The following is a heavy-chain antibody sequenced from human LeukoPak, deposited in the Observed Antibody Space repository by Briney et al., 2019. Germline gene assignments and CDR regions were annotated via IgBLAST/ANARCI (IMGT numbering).Heavy chain of an antibody. Sequence: SETLPLTCTVSGGSISSYYWSWIRQPPGKGLEWIGYIYYSGSTNYNPSLKSRVTISVDTSKNQFSLKLSSVTAADTAVYYCARIMPPLYYYDSSGFPEYFDYWGQGTLVTVSS. CDR1: GGSISSYY. J-gene: IGHJ4*02. CDR3: ARIMPPLYYYDSSGFPEYFDY. V-gene: IGHV4-59*01. CDR2: IYYSGST. D-gene: IGHD3-22*01.